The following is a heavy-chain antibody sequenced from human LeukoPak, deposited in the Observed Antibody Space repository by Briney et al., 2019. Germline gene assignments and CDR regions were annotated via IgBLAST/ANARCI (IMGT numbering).Heavy chain of an antibody. CDR1: GFTFSNAW. CDR2: IKSKTDGGTT. CDR3: TTLKWELTEGDV. D-gene: IGHD1-26*01. Sequence: GGSLRLSCAASGFTFSNAWMSWVRQAPGKGLEWVGRIKSKTDGGTTDYAAPVKGRFTISRDDSKNTLYLQMNSLKTEDTAVYYCTTLKWELTEGDVWGKGTTVTVSS. V-gene: IGHV3-15*01. J-gene: IGHJ6*04.